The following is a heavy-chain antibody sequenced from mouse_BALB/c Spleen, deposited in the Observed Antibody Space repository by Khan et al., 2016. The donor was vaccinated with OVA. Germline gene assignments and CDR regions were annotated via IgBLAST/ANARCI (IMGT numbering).Heavy chain of an antibody. CDR2: ISDGGSNT. V-gene: IGHV5-4*02. J-gene: IGHJ3*01. CDR3: ARAGYGGFAY. CDR1: GFTFSDYY. Sequence: EVELVESGGGLVKPGGSLKLSCAASGFTFSDYYMYWVRQTPEKRLEWVATISDGGSNTYYPDSVKGRFTISRDNAKNNLYLQMNRLKSEDTAMYFCARAGYGGFAYWGQGTLVTVSA. D-gene: IGHD1-1*02.